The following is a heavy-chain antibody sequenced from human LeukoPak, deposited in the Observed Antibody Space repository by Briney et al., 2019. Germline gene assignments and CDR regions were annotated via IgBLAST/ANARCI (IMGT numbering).Heavy chain of an antibody. J-gene: IGHJ4*02. CDR3: ASRSSIWSGYQDTLYYFDS. V-gene: IGHV4-59*01. CDR2: IYYSGST. CDR1: GGSISSYY. Sequence: PSETLSLTCIVSGGSISSYYWSWIRQPPGKRLEWIGHIYYSGSTNYNPSPKSRVTISVDTSKNQFSLKLSSVTAADTAVYYCASRSSIWSGYQDTLYYFDSWGQGTLVTVSS. D-gene: IGHD3-3*01.